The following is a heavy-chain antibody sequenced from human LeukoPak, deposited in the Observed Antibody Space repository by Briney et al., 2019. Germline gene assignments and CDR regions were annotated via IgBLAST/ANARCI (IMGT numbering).Heavy chain of an antibody. D-gene: IGHD6-13*01. CDR2: IYYSGST. Sequence: PSETLSLTCTVSGGSISSGDYYWNWIRQPPGKGLEWIGYIYYSGSTNYNPSLKSRVTISVDTSKNQFSLKLSSVTAADTAVYYCARGNSSSWYVYYYYGMDVWGQGTTVTVSS. V-gene: IGHV4-61*08. CDR1: GGSISSGDYY. CDR3: ARGNSSSWYVYYYYGMDV. J-gene: IGHJ6*02.